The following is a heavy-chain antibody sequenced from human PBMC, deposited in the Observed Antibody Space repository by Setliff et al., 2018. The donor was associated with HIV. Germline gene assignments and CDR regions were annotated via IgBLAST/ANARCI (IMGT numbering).Heavy chain of an antibody. CDR1: RHNFKTYA. J-gene: IGHJ4*02. D-gene: IGHD3-16*01. V-gene: IGHV1-69*06. CDR2: IIPMFGSA. Sequence: PSVKVSCKASRHNFKTYAFSWVRQAPGQGLEWVGGIIPMFGSADYAQKFQGRVNITADTFTSTAYMELSGLRSEDTALYYCARGLSGAGEEDWGQGTRVTVSS. CDR3: ARGLSGAGEED.